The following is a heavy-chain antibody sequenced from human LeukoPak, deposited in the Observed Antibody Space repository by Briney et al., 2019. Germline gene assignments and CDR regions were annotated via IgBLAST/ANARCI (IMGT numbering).Heavy chain of an antibody. CDR3: ARDPLYYYDSSGPPFDY. D-gene: IGHD3-22*01. J-gene: IGHJ4*02. Sequence: ASVKVSCKASGYSFADYYMHWVRQAPGQGLEWMGWIKPNSGGTRSAQKFQGRVTMTRDTSISTAYMELSRLRSDDTAVYYCARDPLYYYDSSGPPFDYWGQGTLVTVSS. V-gene: IGHV1-2*02. CDR2: IKPNSGGT. CDR1: GYSFADYY.